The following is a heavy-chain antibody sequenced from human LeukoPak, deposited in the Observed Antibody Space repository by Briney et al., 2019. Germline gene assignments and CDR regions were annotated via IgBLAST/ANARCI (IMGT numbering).Heavy chain of an antibody. V-gene: IGHV3-11*01. D-gene: IGHD3-10*01. J-gene: IGHJ5*02. CDR1: GFKFTTYY. CDR3: VRLVRGATFDP. CDR2: ISGSGTTI. Sequence: PGGSLRLSCAASGFKFTTYYMTWIRQAPGKGLEWLSSISGSGTTIDYADSVKGRFIISRDNAKTSLYLQMNNLTAEDTAVYYCVRLVRGATFDPGGQGALVAVSS.